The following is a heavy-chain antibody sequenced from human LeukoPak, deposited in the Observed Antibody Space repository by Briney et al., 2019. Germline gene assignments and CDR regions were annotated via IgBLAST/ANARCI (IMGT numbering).Heavy chain of an antibody. Sequence: SETLSLTCAVYGGSFSGYYWSWIRQPPGKGLEWRGEINHSGRTNYNPSLKSRVTISVDTSKNQFSLHLNSVTAADTAVYYCARGGATPMVLRYWGHGNLVTVSS. CDR2: INHSGRT. D-gene: IGHD5-18*01. CDR1: GGSFSGYY. CDR3: ARGGATPMVLRY. J-gene: IGHJ4*01. V-gene: IGHV4-34*01.